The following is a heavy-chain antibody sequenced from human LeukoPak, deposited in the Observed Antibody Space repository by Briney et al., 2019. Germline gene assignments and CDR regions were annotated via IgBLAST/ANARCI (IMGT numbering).Heavy chain of an antibody. V-gene: IGHV3-23*01. CDR3: ARDGDRNDY. D-gene: IGHD1-14*01. J-gene: IGHJ4*02. CDR2: ISGSGGST. Sequence: GGSLRLSCAASGFTFSSYAMSWVRQAPGKGLEWVSAISGSGGSTYYADSVKGRFTISRDNAKNSLYLQMNSLRAEDTAVYYCARDGDRNDYWGQGTLVAVSS. CDR1: GFTFSSYA.